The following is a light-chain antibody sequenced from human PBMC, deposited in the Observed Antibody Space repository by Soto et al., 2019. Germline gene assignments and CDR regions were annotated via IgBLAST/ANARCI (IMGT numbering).Light chain of an antibody. V-gene: IGKV1-5*01. J-gene: IGKJ3*01. CDR1: QGINNC. Sequence: DCPLSPSRSSLSASVGDRVSITCPAGQGINNCLTWYQQKPGKAPKLLIFAASTLVRGVPSRFSGRGSGTEFTLTITSLQADDFATFYCQQYDSFAFSFGPGTKVDIK. CDR2: AAS. CDR3: QQYDSFAFS.